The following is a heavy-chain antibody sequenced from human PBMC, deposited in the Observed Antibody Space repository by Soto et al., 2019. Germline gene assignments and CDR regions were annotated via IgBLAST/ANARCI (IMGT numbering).Heavy chain of an antibody. CDR3: ARDQRSYGEPPFDY. Sequence: GASVKVSCKASGFTFTGYYIHGVRQAPGQGLEWMGWIQSNVGDLKYAQRFQDRVTMTRDTSMNTVYMELSRLTSDDTAVYFCARDQRSYGEPPFDYWGQGTLVTVSS. CDR2: IQSNVGDL. CDR1: GFTFTGYY. J-gene: IGHJ4*02. V-gene: IGHV1-2*02. D-gene: IGHD3-16*01.